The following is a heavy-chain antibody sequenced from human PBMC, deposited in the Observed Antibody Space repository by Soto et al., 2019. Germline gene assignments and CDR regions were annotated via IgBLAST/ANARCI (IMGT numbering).Heavy chain of an antibody. Sequence: SETLSLTCTVSGGSISSSSYYWGWIRQPPGKGLEWIGSIYYSGSTFYNPSLKSRVTISVDTSKNQFSLKLSSVTAADTAVYYCARMVVTAISETNWFDPWGQGTLVTVSS. D-gene: IGHD2-21*02. J-gene: IGHJ5*02. CDR2: IYYSGST. CDR1: GGSISSSSYY. CDR3: ARMVVTAISETNWFDP. V-gene: IGHV4-39*01.